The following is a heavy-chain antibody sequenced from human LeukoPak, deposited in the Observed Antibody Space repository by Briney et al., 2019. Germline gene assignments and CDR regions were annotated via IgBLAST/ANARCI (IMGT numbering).Heavy chain of an antibody. Sequence: GGSLRLSCAASGFXVDSNYISWVRQAPGRGLEWVSLIYSGAGTYYADSVKGRFTISRDNSKNTLYLQMNSLRAEDTAVYYCARDRHQGYYFDYWGQGTLVTVSS. CDR1: GFXVDSNY. J-gene: IGHJ4*02. V-gene: IGHV3-53*01. D-gene: IGHD2-2*01. CDR3: ARDRHQGYYFDY. CDR2: IYSGAGT.